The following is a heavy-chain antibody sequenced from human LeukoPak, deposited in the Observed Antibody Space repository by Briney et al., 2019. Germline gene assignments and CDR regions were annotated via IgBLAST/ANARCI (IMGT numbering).Heavy chain of an antibody. V-gene: IGHV1-8*01. CDR2: MNPNSGNT. CDR1: GYTFTSYD. Sequence: GASVKVSCKASGYTFTSYDINWVRQATGQGLEWMVWMNPNSGNTGYAQKFQGRVTMTRNTSISTAYMELSSLRSEDTAVYYCAREACSGGSCSNWYFDLWGRGTLVTVSS. CDR3: AREACSGGSCSNWYFDL. D-gene: IGHD2-15*01. J-gene: IGHJ2*01.